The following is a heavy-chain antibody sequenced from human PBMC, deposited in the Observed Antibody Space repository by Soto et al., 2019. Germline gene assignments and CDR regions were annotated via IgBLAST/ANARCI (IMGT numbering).Heavy chain of an antibody. CDR3: AREGIAAALDY. J-gene: IGHJ4*02. D-gene: IGHD6-13*01. V-gene: IGHV3-21*01. CDR1: GFTFSSYS. Sequence: PGGSLRLSCAASGFTFSSYSMNWVRLAPGKGLEWVSSISSSSSYIYYADSVKGRFTISRDNAKNSLYLQVNSLRAEDTAVYYCAREGIAAALDYWGQETLVTVSS. CDR2: ISSSSSYI.